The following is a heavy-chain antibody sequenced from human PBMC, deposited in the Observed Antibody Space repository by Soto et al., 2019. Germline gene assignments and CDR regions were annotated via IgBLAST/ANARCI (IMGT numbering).Heavy chain of an antibody. D-gene: IGHD1-1*01. CDR2: IWYDGSEK. Sequence: QVQLVESGGGVVQPGRSLRLSCEASGFTFRRHGMHWVRQAPGKGLEWLVVIWYDGSEKYYADSVKGRFTISRDNSKNTLYLQMSSLTVDDTAVYYCARWSDNKVVDPWGQGTVVTV. CDR1: GFTFRRHG. J-gene: IGHJ5*02. CDR3: ARWSDNKVVDP. V-gene: IGHV3-33*01.